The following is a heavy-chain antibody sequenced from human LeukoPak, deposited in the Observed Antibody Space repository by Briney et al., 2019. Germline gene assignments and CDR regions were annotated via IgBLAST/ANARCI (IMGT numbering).Heavy chain of an antibody. V-gene: IGHV3-73*01. J-gene: IGHJ4*02. D-gene: IGHD6-19*01. Sequence: GGSLRLTCAASGFTFSGSAMHWVRQASGKGLEWVGRIRSKANSYATAYAASVKGRFTISRDDSKNTAYLQMNSLKTEDTAVYYCAKSHSSGWYFSWGQGTLVTVSS. CDR1: GFTFSGSA. CDR3: AKSHSSGWYFS. CDR2: IRSKANSYAT.